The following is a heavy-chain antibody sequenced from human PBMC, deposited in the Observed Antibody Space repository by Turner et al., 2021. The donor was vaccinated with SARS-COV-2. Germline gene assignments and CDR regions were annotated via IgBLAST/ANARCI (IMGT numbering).Heavy chain of an antibody. D-gene: IGHD5-18*01. V-gene: IGHV3-30*18. J-gene: IGHJ4*02. CDR1: GFTFSSYG. CDR2: ISYDGSNK. Sequence: QVQLVESGGGVVQPGRPLRLSCAASGFTFSSYGMHWVRQAPGKGLEWVAVISYDGSNKYYADSVKGRFTISRDNSKNTLYLQMNSLRAEDTAVYYCAKVGLGSYGPFDYWGQGTLVTVSS. CDR3: AKVGLGSYGPFDY.